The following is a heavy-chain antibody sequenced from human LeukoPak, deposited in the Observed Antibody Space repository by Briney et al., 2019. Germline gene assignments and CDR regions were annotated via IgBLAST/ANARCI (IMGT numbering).Heavy chain of an antibody. V-gene: IGHV4-39*01. D-gene: IGHD3-10*01. Sequence: PSETLSPTCTASGVSISSNDYYWGWIRQPPGRGLEWIGNIYYSGSTFYNPSLKSRVTISVDTSKNQFSLKLSSVTAADTAVYYCARFMVRGLIVDYWGQGTLVTVSS. J-gene: IGHJ4*02. CDR3: ARFMVRGLIVDY. CDR2: IYYSGST. CDR1: GVSISSNDYY.